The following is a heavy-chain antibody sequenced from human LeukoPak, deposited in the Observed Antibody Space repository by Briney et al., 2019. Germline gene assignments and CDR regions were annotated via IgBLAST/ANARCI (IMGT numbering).Heavy chain of an antibody. Sequence: PGGSLRLSCVASGFTLSDHYMDWVRQAPGKGLEWIGRSRNRANSYTTEYAASVKGSFSILRDDSENSVSLHMSSLRTEDTAVYYCSRAVTDGSGYYYYDYWGQGTPVTVSS. CDR3: SRAVTDGSGYYYYDY. CDR2: SRNRANSYTT. V-gene: IGHV3-72*01. J-gene: IGHJ4*02. D-gene: IGHD3-22*01. CDR1: GFTLSDHY.